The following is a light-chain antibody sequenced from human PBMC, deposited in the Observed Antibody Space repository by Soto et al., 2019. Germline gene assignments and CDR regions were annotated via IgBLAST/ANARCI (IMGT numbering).Light chain of an antibody. J-gene: IGKJ5*01. CDR3: QQYGSSPPIT. CDR1: QSVSSSY. V-gene: IGKV3-20*01. Sequence: EIMLTQSPGTLSLYPGERATLSCRASQSVSSSYLAWYQQKPGQAPRLLIYGASSRATGIPDRFSGSGSGTDFTLTISRLEPEDFAVYYCQQYGSSPPITFGQGTLLEIK. CDR2: GAS.